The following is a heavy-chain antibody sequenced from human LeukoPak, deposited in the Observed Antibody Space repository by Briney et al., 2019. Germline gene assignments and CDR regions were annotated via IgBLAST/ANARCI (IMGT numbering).Heavy chain of an antibody. D-gene: IGHD2-15*01. CDR3: ARGRYCSDGNCYHNWFDP. J-gene: IGHJ5*02. CDR1: EYTLTGYY. Sequence: ASVKVSCKSSEYTLTGYYIHWVRQAPGQGPEWMGWINPNSGGTDYAQKFQGRVTMTRDTSINTAYMEVISLRPDDTAVYYCARGRYCSDGNCYHNWFDPWGQGTLVIVSS. V-gene: IGHV1-2*02. CDR2: INPNSGGT.